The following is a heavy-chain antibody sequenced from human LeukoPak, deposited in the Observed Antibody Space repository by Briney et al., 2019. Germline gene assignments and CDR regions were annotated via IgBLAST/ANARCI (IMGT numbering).Heavy chain of an antibody. Sequence: SETLSLTCTVSGGSISSYYWSWIRQPPGKGLEWIGYIYYSGSTNYNPSLKSRVTISVDTSKNQFSLKLSSVTAADTAVYYCARGAYYDSSGYYYWVFDYWGQGTLVTVSS. D-gene: IGHD3-22*01. CDR3: ARGAYYDSSGYYYWVFDY. CDR2: IYYSGST. CDR1: GGSISSYY. J-gene: IGHJ4*02. V-gene: IGHV4-59*01.